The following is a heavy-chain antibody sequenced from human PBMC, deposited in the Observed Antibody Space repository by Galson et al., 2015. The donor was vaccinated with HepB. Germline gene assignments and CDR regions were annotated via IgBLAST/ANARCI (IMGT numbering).Heavy chain of an antibody. Sequence: LSLTCTVSGGSISSSSYYWGWIRQPPGKGLEWIGSIYYSGSTYYNPSLKSRVTISVDTSKNQFSLRLSSVTAADTAVYYCAIAYCGGDCYSWGGYFDYWGQGTLVTVSS. D-gene: IGHD2-21*02. J-gene: IGHJ4*02. CDR3: AIAYCGGDCYSWGGYFDY. V-gene: IGHV4-39*07. CDR1: GGSISSSSYY. CDR2: IYYSGST.